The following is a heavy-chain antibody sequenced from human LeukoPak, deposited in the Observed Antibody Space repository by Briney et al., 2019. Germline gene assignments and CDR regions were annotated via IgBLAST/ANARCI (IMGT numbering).Heavy chain of an antibody. Sequence: GASLKVSCQAAGYTFISYYLHWVRQAPGQGLEWMGVINPRGGSTSYAQKFQGRVSMTRDMSTSRVYMELSSLRSEDTAVYYCARDPKDDTSGYYYFDYWGQGTLVTVYS. CDR3: ARDPKDDTSGYYYFDY. J-gene: IGHJ4*02. CDR2: INPRGGST. D-gene: IGHD3-22*01. V-gene: IGHV1-46*01. CDR1: GYTFISYY.